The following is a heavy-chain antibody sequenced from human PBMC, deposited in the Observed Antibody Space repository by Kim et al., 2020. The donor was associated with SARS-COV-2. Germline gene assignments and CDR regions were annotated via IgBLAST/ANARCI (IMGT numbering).Heavy chain of an antibody. J-gene: IGHJ4*02. D-gene: IGHD7-27*01. V-gene: IGHV3-53*04. Sequence: GDSYYPDSVKGRFTASRHNSDNTLDLQMNSLRPEDTAVYYCARGPNLDVWGQGTLVTVSS. CDR2: GDS. CDR3: ARGPNLDV.